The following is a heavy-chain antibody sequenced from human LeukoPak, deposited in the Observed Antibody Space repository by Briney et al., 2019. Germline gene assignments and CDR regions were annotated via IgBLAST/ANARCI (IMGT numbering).Heavy chain of an antibody. CDR2: IYYSGST. J-gene: IGHJ4*02. CDR3: ARDEAVAGMGY. V-gene: IGHV4-59*01. Sequence: SETLSLTCTVSGGSTSSYYWSWIRQPPGKGLEWIGYIYYSGSTNYNPSLKSRVTISVDTSKNQFSLKLSSVTAADTAVYYCARDEAVAGMGYWGQGTLVTVPS. CDR1: GGSTSSYY. D-gene: IGHD6-19*01.